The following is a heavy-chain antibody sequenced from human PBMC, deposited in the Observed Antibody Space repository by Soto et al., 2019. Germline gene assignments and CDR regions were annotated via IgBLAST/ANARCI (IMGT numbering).Heavy chain of an antibody. D-gene: IGHD3-16*02. CDR3: AKGGYTVGELSLLSYYYYMDV. CDR1: GFTFSSYA. J-gene: IGHJ6*03. CDR2: ISGSGGST. V-gene: IGHV3-23*01. Sequence: EVQLLESGGGLVQPGGSLRLSCAASGFTFSSYAMSWVRQAPGKGLEWVSAISGSGGSTYYADSVKGRFTISRDNSKNTLYLQMNSLRAEDTAVYYCAKGGYTVGELSLLSYYYYMDVWGKGTTVTVSS.